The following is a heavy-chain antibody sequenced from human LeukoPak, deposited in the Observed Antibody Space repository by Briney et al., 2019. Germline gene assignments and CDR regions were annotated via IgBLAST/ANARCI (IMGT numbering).Heavy chain of an antibody. CDR1: GFTFDDYA. V-gene: IGHV3-9*03. J-gene: IGHJ3*02. CDR3: AKERGYSYGIDAFDI. Sequence: GGSLRLSCAASGFTFDDYAMHWVRQAPGKGLEWVSGISWNSGSIGYADSVKGRFTISRDDAKNSLYLQMNSLRAEDMALYYCAKERGYSYGIDAFDIWGQGTMVTVSS. CDR2: ISWNSGSI. D-gene: IGHD5-18*01.